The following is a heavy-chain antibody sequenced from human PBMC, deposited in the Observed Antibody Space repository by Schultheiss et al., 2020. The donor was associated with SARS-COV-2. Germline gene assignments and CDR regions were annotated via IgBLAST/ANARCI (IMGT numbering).Heavy chain of an antibody. J-gene: IGHJ4*02. CDR3: ARDGFHSGRDY. CDR2: FYTCGTT. Sequence: GGSLRLSCAASGFTVSSNYMSWVRQAPGKGLERVSVFYTCGTTFNADSVKGRFTISRDNTKNSLYLQMNSLRVEDTAMYYCARDGFHSGRDYWGQGTLVTVSS. CDR1: GFTVSSNY. V-gene: IGHV3-53*01. D-gene: IGHD6-19*01.